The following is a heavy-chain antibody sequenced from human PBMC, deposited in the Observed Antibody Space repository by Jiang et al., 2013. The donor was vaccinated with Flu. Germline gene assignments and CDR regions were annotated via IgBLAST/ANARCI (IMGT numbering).Heavy chain of an antibody. J-gene: IGHJ3*01. CDR3: AREKARRSRFENGLAM. CDR1: GYTFFGDH. CDR2: INPDSGDT. D-gene: IGHD2-8*01. V-gene: IGHV1-2*02. Sequence: GAEVKKPGASVKVSCKVSGYTFFGDHLHWVRQAPGQRPEWMGWINPDSGDTSYAQNFQGRVTMTRDMSRSTTYMQLSRLRSDDTAIYYCAREKARRSRFENGLAMWGQGTVVTVSS.